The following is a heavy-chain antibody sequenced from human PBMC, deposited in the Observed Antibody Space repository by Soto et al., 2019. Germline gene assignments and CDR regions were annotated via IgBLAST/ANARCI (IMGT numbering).Heavy chain of an antibody. CDR3: AGVTKYYDQDYFDL. D-gene: IGHD3-22*01. CDR2: IYHSGTT. CDR1: GGSISSGGYY. J-gene: IGHJ4*02. Sequence: QVQLQESGPGLVKPSQTLSLTCTVSGGSISSGGYYWSWIRQHPGKGLEWIGYIYHSGTTYYKSSLKSRLNISVDTVKNQFSLKLSSVTAADTAVYYWAGVTKYYDQDYFDLWGQGTLVTVSS. V-gene: IGHV4-31*03.